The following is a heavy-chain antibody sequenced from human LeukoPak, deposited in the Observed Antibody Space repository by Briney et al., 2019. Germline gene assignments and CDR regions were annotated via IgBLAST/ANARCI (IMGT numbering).Heavy chain of an antibody. D-gene: IGHD6-19*01. CDR1: GGSISSYY. CDR3: ARDRPGYSSGWYDLGGAFDI. V-gene: IGHV4-59*01. J-gene: IGHJ3*02. Sequence: SETLSLTCTVSGGSISSYYWSWIRQPPGKGLEWIGYIYYSGSTNYNPSLKSRVTISVGTSKNQFSLKLSSVTAADTPVYYCARDRPGYSSGWYDLGGAFDIWGQGTMVTVSS. CDR2: IYYSGST.